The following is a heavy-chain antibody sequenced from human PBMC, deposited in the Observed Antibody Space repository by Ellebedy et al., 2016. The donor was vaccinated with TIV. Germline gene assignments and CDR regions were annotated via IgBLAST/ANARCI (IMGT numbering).Heavy chain of an antibody. D-gene: IGHD2/OR15-2a*01. J-gene: IGHJ5*02. Sequence: MPSETLSLTCGVSGGSINSDNYWRWVRQSPGRGLEWIGEVYHSGHTNYTPSLRSRVSISVDKSKSQFSLRLRSMTAADTAVYYCARDWTRGGGYFASWFDPWGQGTPVTVSS. V-gene: IGHV4-4*02. CDR3: ARDWTRGGGYFASWFDP. CDR1: GGSINSDNY. CDR2: VYHSGHT.